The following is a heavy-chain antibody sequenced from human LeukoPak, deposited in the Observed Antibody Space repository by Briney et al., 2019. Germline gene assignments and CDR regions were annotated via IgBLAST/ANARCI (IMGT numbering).Heavy chain of an antibody. V-gene: IGHV5-51*01. CDR3: ATPPVLVSHCSGGSCYSGEVDY. CDR2: IYPGDSDT. J-gene: IGHJ4*02. Sequence: GESLKISCKGSGYSFTSYWIGWVRQMPGKGLEWMGIIYPGDSDTRYSPSFQGQVTISAGKSINTAYLQWSSLKASDTAMYYCATPPVLVSHCSGGSCYSGEVDYWGQGTLVTVSS. D-gene: IGHD2-15*01. CDR1: GYSFTSYW.